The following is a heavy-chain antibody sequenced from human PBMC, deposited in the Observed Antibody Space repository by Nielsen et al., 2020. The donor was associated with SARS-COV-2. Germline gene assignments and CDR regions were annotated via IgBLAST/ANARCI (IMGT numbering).Heavy chain of an antibody. CDR1: GFTFSSYG. V-gene: IGHV3-30*18. CDR3: AKDWVITFGGVIPPDY. D-gene: IGHD3-16*02. CDR2: ISYDGSNK. Sequence: SLKIPCAASGFTFSSYGMHWVRQAPGKGLEWVAVISYDGSNKYYADSVEGRFTISRDNSKNTLYLQMNSLRAEDTAVYYCAKDWVITFGGVIPPDYWGQGTQVTVSS. J-gene: IGHJ4*02.